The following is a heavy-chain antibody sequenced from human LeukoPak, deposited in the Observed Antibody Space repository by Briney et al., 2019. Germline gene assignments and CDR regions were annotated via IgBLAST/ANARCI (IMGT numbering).Heavy chain of an antibody. D-gene: IGHD3-22*01. V-gene: IGHV3-23*01. CDR2: ISGSGGST. CDR1: GFTFSSYA. CDR3: AKIDYDSSGYYYTPPGFCDY. Sequence: GGSLRLSCAASGFTFSSYAMSWVRQAPGKGLEWVSAISGSGGSTYYADSVKGRFTISRDNSKNTLYLQMNSLRAEDTAVYYCAKIDYDSSGYYYTPPGFCDYWGQGTLVTVSS. J-gene: IGHJ4*02.